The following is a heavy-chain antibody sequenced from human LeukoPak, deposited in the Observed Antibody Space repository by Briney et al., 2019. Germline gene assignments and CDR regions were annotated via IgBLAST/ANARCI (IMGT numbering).Heavy chain of an antibody. V-gene: IGHV1-8*01. CDR3: ARGYYDSSAYYLDAFDI. J-gene: IGHJ3*02. D-gene: IGHD3-22*01. CDR2: MNPNSGNT. CDR1: GYSFSNYF. Sequence: GESLRISFKGSGYSFSNYFIGWVRQAAGQGPEWMGWMNPNSGNTGYAQKFQGRVTMTRNTSISTAYMELSSLRPEDTAVYYCARGYYDSSAYYLDAFDIWGQGTMVTVSS.